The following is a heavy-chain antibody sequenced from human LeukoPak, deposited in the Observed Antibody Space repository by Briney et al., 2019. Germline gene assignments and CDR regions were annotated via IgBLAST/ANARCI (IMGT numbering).Heavy chain of an antibody. CDR1: GFTFSSYW. V-gene: IGHV3-48*04. Sequence: PGGSLRLSCAASGFTFSSYWMSWVRQAPGKGLEWVSSISGSGSPMYYADSVKGRFIISRDNAKHSVSLQMNSLRAEDTAVYFCARDRGISAGSDFDYWGQGTLVTVSS. CDR2: ISGSGSPM. D-gene: IGHD6-13*01. CDR3: ARDRGISAGSDFDY. J-gene: IGHJ4*02.